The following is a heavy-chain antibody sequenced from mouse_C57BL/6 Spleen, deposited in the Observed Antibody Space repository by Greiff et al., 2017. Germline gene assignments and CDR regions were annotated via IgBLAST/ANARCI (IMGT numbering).Heavy chain of an antibody. CDR1: GFTFTDYY. CDR2: IRNKANGYTT. V-gene: IGHV7-3*01. D-gene: IGHD2-1*01. CDR3: ARYTYGNYFDY. J-gene: IGHJ2*01. Sequence: EVKVVESGGGLVQPGGSLSLSCAASGFTFTDYYMSWVRQPPGKALEWLGFIRNKANGYTTEYSASVKGRFTISRDNSQSILYLQMNALRAEDSATYYCARYTYGNYFDYWGQGTTLTVSS.